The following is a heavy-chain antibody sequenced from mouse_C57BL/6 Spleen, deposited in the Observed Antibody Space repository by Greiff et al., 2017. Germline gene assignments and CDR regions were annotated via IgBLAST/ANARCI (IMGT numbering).Heavy chain of an antibody. CDR2: INPSSGYT. Sequence: VQLKQSGAELAKPGASVKLSCKASGYTFTSYWLPWVNQRPGPGLEWIAYINPSSGYTKYTQKFKDKATLTADKSYSTAYMHLSSLTYEYAAVYYCARTTVYYFDYWGQGTTLTVSS. CDR1: GYTFTSYW. V-gene: IGHV1-7*01. CDR3: ARTTVYYFDY. J-gene: IGHJ2*01. D-gene: IGHD1-1*01.